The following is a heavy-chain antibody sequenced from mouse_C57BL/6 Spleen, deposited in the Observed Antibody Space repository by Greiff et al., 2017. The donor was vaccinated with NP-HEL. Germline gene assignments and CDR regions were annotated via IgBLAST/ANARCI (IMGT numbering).Heavy chain of an antibody. CDR2: IDPEDGDT. V-gene: IGHV14-1*01. Sequence: VQLQQPGAELVMPGASVKLSCKASGYTFTSYWMHWVKQRPGQGLEWIGRIDPEDGDTEYAPKFQGKATMTADTSSNTAYLQLSSLTSEDTAVYYCTPPYGNYGGVFDYWGQGTTLTVSS. CDR3: TPPYGNYGGVFDY. CDR1: GYTFTSYW. J-gene: IGHJ2*01. D-gene: IGHD2-1*01.